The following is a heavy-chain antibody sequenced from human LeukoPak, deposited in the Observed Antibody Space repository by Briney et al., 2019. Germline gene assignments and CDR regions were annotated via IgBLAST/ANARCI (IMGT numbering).Heavy chain of an antibody. V-gene: IGHV5-51*01. CDR3: ATTTTPGNPHYFDY. Sequence: GESLKISCKGSGYSFTSHWIAWVRQMPGKGLEWLGIIYPGDSDTRYSPSFQGQGTISADKSITTAYLQWSSLKASDTGIYYCATTTTPGNPHYFDYWGQGTLVTVSS. CDR2: IYPGDSDT. J-gene: IGHJ4*02. D-gene: IGHD1-1*01. CDR1: GYSFTSHW.